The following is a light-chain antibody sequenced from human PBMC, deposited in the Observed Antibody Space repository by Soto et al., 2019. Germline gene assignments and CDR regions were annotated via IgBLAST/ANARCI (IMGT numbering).Light chain of an antibody. V-gene: IGLV2-18*02. CDR1: SSDVGSDNR. CDR3: SSFTSSSTLI. J-gene: IGLJ2*01. Sequence: QSALTQPPSVSGSPGQSVTISCTGTSSDVGSDNRVSWYQQSPGTAPKLMIYEVSNRPSGVPARFSGSKSGNTASLIISGLQAEDEGDYYCSSFTSSSTLIFGGGPKLTVL. CDR2: EVS.